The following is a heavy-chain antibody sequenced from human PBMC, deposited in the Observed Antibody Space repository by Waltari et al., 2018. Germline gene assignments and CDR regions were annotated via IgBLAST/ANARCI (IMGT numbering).Heavy chain of an antibody. J-gene: IGHJ6*02. V-gene: IGHV1-18*01. Sequence: QVQLVQSGDEVRKPGASVKVTCTASGYTFTSYAISWVRQAPGQGLEWMGWISARNGNTNYAQGFQGRVTMTTDTSTSTAYMELRSLKSDDTAIYYCARPSLGLYYYHGMDVWGQGTTVTVSS. CDR1: GYTFTSYA. CDR2: ISARNGNT. D-gene: IGHD3-10*01. CDR3: ARPSLGLYYYHGMDV.